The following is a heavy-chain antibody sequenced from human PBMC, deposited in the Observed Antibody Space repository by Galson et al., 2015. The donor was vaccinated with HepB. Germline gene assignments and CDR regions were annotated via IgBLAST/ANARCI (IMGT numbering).Heavy chain of an antibody. CDR2: IIPMFGPA. Sequence: SVKVSCKASGGTFSNYAISWVRQAPGQGLERMGGIIPMFGPADYAQKFQGRVTITADGSTSTAYMDLSSLRSDDTAVYYCARLVEEYCSSTSCHTDTSFDYWGQGTLVTVSS. D-gene: IGHD2-2*01. CDR1: GGTFSNYA. V-gene: IGHV1-69*13. CDR3: ARLVEEYCSSTSCHTDTSFDY. J-gene: IGHJ4*02.